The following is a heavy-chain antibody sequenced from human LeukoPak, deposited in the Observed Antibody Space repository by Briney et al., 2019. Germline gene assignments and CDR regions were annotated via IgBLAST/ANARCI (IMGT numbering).Heavy chain of an antibody. Sequence: ASVKVSCKASGYIFANYGITWVRQAPGRGLEWMGWISVYSDVSSYAQNFQGRLTMTTDTSTTTAYMELRSLRSDDTAVYFCARDFGLAATEAGYWGQGTLVTVSS. D-gene: IGHD6-13*01. CDR2: ISVYSDVS. CDR3: ARDFGLAATEAGY. J-gene: IGHJ4*02. CDR1: GYIFANYG. V-gene: IGHV1-18*01.